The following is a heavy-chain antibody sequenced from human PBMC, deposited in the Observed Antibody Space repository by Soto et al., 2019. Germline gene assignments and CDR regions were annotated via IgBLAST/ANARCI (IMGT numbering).Heavy chain of an antibody. D-gene: IGHD3-3*02. V-gene: IGHV1-3*01. CDR1: RYALQCCS. CDR3: ARERAFHTPLDH. J-gene: IGHJ4*02. Sequence: WRDCRYALQCCSRYSPHEATEQGLEWMGWINVGNGNTGYSRKFQGRVTNARAMSASTAYIEVTSLTSEDTAIYYCARERAFHTPLDHWGQGTLVSVSS. CDR2: INVGNGNT.